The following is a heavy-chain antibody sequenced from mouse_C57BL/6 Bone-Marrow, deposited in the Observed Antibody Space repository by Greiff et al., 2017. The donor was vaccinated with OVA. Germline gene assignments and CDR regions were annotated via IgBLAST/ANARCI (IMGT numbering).Heavy chain of an antibody. D-gene: IGHD2-3*01. CDR3: IGYYVDWYFDV. V-gene: IGHV1-9*01. CDR1: GYTFTGYR. J-gene: IGHJ1*03. Sequence: QVQLQQSGAELMKPGASVKLSCKAPGYTFTGYRIEWVKQRPGHGLEWIGEILPGRGSTNYNEKFKGKATFTADTSSNTAYMQLSSLTTEDSAIYYCIGYYVDWYFDVWGTGTTVTVSS. CDR2: ILPGRGST.